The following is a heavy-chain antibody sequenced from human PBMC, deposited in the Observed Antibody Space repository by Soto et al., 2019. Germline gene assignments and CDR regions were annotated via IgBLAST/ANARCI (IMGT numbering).Heavy chain of an antibody. V-gene: IGHV1-18*01. Sequence: ASVKVSCKASGYTFTSYGISWVRQAPGQGLGWMGWISAYNGNTNYAQKLQGRVTMTTDTSTSTAYMELRSLRSDDTAVYYCARGETSDFWSGYYPMGHYYYGMDVWGQGTTVTVSS. CDR2: ISAYNGNT. D-gene: IGHD3-3*01. J-gene: IGHJ6*02. CDR3: ARGETSDFWSGYYPMGHYYYGMDV. CDR1: GYTFTSYG.